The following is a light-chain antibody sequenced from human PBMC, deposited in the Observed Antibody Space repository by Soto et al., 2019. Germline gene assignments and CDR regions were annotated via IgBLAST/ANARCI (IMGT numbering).Light chain of an antibody. Sequence: EIVLTQSPATLSLSPGERATLSCRASQSVSSYLAWYQQKPGQAPRLLIYDASSRATGIPARFSGSGSGTDFTLTISSLEPEDFAVYYCQQRGTFGQGTKV. CDR1: QSVSSY. CDR3: QQRGT. J-gene: IGKJ1*01. V-gene: IGKV3-11*01. CDR2: DAS.